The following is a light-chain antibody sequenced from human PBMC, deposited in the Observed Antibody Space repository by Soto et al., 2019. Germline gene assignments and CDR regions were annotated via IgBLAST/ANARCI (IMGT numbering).Light chain of an antibody. CDR2: EAS. Sequence: QSALTQPASVSGSPGQSVTISCTGTSSDVGGYYLVSWYQHHPGKAPKLKIYEASKRPSGISDRFSGSKSGNTASLTISGLQAEDEADYYCSSYAGSISLIFGGGTKLTVL. V-gene: IGLV2-23*01. CDR3: SSYAGSISLI. J-gene: IGLJ2*01. CDR1: SSDVGGYYL.